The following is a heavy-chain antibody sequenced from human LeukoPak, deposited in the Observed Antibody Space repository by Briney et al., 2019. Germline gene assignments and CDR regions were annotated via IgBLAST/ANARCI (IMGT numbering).Heavy chain of an antibody. Sequence: GGSLRLSCAASGFTFSRYWMSWVRQAPGKGLEWVANIKQDGSEKYYVDSVKGRFTISRDNAKNSLYLQMNSLKTEDTAVYYCTTDSTVTQAVRAFDIWGQGTMVTVSS. D-gene: IGHD4-17*01. CDR1: GFTFSRYW. V-gene: IGHV3-7*03. CDR3: TTDSTVTQAVRAFDI. CDR2: IKQDGSEK. J-gene: IGHJ3*02.